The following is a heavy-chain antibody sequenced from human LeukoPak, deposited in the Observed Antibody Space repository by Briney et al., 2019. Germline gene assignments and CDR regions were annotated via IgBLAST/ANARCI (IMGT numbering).Heavy chain of an antibody. CDR3: ARVAYSYGLYYYYYMDV. J-gene: IGHJ6*03. D-gene: IGHD5-18*01. Sequence: SETLSLTCTVSGGSISSSSYYWGWIRQPPGKGLEWIGSIYYSGSTYYNPSLKSRLTISVDTSKNQFSLKLSSVPAADTAVYYCARVAYSYGLYYYYYMDVWGKGTTVTISS. CDR2: IYYSGST. CDR1: GGSISSSSYY. V-gene: IGHV4-39*01.